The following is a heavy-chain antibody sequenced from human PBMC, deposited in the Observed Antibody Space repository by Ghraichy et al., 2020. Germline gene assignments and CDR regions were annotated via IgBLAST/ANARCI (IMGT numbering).Heavy chain of an antibody. J-gene: IGHJ5*02. CDR1: GGSISSYY. Sequence: ESLNISCTVSGGSISSYYWSWIRQPPGKGLEWIGYIYYSGSTNYNPSLKSRVTISVDTSKNQFSLKLSSVTAADTAVYYCARQMRRQDWFDPWGQGTLVTVSS. V-gene: IGHV4-59*08. CDR3: ARQMRRQDWFDP. CDR2: IYYSGST.